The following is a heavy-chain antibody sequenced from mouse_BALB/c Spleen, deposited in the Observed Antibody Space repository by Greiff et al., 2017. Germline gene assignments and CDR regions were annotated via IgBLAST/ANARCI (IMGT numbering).Heavy chain of an antibody. J-gene: IGHJ2*01. CDR2: IYPGDGDT. Sequence: QVQLKESGPELVKPGASVKISCKASGYAFSSSWMNWVKQRPGQGLEWIGRIYPGDGDTNYNGKFKGKATLTADKSSSTAYMQLSSLTSVDSAVYFCARGYDGYSPDYWGQGTTLTVSS. V-gene: IGHV1-82*01. D-gene: IGHD2-3*01. CDR1: GYAFSSSW. CDR3: ARGYDGYSPDY.